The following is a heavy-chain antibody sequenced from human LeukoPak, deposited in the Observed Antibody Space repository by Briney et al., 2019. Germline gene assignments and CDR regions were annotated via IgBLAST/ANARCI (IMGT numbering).Heavy chain of an antibody. D-gene: IGHD2-2*01. Sequence: GASVKVSCKASGYTFNSYGISWVRQAPGQGLEWMGWISAYNGNTNYAQKLQGRVTMTTDTSTSTAYMELRSLRSDDTAVYYCAREPAASYYSYMDVWGKGTTVTVSS. CDR3: AREPAASYYSYMDV. J-gene: IGHJ6*03. V-gene: IGHV1-18*01. CDR2: ISAYNGNT. CDR1: GYTFNSYG.